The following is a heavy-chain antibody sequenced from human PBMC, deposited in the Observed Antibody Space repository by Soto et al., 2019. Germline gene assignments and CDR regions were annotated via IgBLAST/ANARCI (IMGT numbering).Heavy chain of an antibody. Sequence: GGSLRLSCAASGFTFSGSAMHWVRTASGKGLEWVGRIRSKANSYATAYAASVKGRFTISRDDSKNTAYLQMNSLKTEDTAVYYFTRLVAGYSGFDSGAFDIWGQGTMVTVSS. J-gene: IGHJ3*02. D-gene: IGHD5-12*01. CDR2: IRSKANSYAT. CDR1: GFTFSGSA. CDR3: TRLVAGYSGFDSGAFDI. V-gene: IGHV3-73*01.